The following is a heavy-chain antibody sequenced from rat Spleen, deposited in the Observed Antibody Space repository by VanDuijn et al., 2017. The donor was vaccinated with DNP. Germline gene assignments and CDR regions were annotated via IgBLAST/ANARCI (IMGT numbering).Heavy chain of an antibody. D-gene: IGHD1-12*02. CDR1: GFTFSSFP. CDR3: ARHLYDGSYYYGAMDA. J-gene: IGHJ4*01. CDR2: ISYEGSST. Sequence: EVQLVESGGGLVQPGGSLRLSCTASGFTFSSFPMAWVRQAPKKGLEWVASISYEGSSTYYGDSVKGRFTISRDNAKNTQYLQMDSLRSEDTATYYCARHLYDGSYYYGAMDAWGQGTSVTVSS. V-gene: IGHV5-22*01.